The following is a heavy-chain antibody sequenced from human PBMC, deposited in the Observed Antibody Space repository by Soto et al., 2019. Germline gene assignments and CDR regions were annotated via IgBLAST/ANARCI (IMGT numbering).Heavy chain of an antibody. D-gene: IGHD3-22*01. CDR3: AKDPGFYYYDIHPDYYYGMDV. V-gene: IGHV3-23*01. CDR2: ISGSGGST. CDR1: GFTFSSYA. Sequence: GGSLRLSCAASGFTFSSYAMSWVRQAPGKGLEWVSAISGSGGSTYYADSVKGRFTISRDNSKNTLYLQMNSLRAEDTAVYYCAKDPGFYYYDIHPDYYYGMDVWGQGTTVTVSS. J-gene: IGHJ6*02.